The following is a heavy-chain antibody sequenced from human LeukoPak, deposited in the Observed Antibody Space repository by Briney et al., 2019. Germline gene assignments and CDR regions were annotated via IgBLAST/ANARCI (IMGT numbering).Heavy chain of an antibody. J-gene: IGHJ3*02. V-gene: IGHV3-7*03. Sequence: GGSLRLSCAASGFTFSHYWMGWVRQAPGKGLDWVANIKHDEIENYLADSVTGRFTISRDNSKNTVYLQMNSLRAEDTAIYFCAKDVGYSPDGFDIWGQGTMVTVSS. CDR3: AKDVGYSPDGFDI. D-gene: IGHD2-15*01. CDR2: IKHDEIEN. CDR1: GFTFSHYW.